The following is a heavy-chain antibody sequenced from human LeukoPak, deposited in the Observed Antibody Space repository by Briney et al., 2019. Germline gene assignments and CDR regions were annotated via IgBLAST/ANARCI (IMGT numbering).Heavy chain of an antibody. D-gene: IGHD2-2*01. CDR1: GASISSYY. CDR3: ARGIVPAVTGRWGHWFDP. CDR2: IYYDGST. Sequence: SETLSLTCTVSGASISSYYWIWIRQPQGKGLEWIGHIYYDGSTNYNPSLKSRVTISVDTSKNQFSLNLSSVTAADTAVYYCARGIVPAVTGRWGHWFDPWGQGTLVTISS. V-gene: IGHV4-59*01. J-gene: IGHJ5*02.